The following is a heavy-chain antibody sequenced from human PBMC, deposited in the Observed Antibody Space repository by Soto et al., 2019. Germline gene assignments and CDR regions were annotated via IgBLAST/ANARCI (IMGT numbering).Heavy chain of an antibody. J-gene: IGHJ4*01. CDR2: ISGSGGST. D-gene: IGHD6-19*01. CDR1: GFTFSSYA. V-gene: IGHV3-23*01. Sequence: GGSLRLSCAASGFTFSSYAMSWVRQAPGKGLEWVSAISGSGGSTYYADSVKGRFTISRDNSKNTLYLQMNSLRAEDTAVYYCAARTNWGGWNDYWGQEPWSPSPQ. CDR3: AARTNWGGWNDY.